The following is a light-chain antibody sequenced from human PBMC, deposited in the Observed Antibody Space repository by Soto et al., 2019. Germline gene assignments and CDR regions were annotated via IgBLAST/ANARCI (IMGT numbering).Light chain of an antibody. CDR3: QHYNSYLFT. Sequence: DIEMTQSLSTLSASVGDRATISCRASHSINTWVAWYQQRPGKAPRLLISNASTLESGVPSRFSASESGTEFTLTISSLQPDDFASYHCQHYNSYLFTFGPGTTV. CDR2: NAS. J-gene: IGKJ3*01. CDR1: HSINTW. V-gene: IGKV1-5*03.